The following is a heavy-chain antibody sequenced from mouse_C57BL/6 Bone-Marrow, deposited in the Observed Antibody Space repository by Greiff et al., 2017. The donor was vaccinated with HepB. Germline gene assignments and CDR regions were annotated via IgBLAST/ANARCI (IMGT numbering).Heavy chain of an antibody. Sequence: VQLQQSGAELVKPGASVKLSCTASGFNIKDYYMHWVKQRTEQGLEWIGRIDPEDGDTKYAPKFQGQATITADTSSNTAYLQLSILTSEDTAVYYCARDYGSHYAMDYWGQGTSVTFSS. CDR2: IDPEDGDT. V-gene: IGHV14-2*01. J-gene: IGHJ4*01. D-gene: IGHD1-1*01. CDR1: GFNIKDYY. CDR3: ARDYGSHYAMDY.